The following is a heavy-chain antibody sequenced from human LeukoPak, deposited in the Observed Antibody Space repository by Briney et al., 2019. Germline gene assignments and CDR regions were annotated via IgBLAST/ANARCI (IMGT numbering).Heavy chain of an antibody. V-gene: IGHV3-21*01. CDR3: ARGSNYGNLDY. D-gene: IGHD4-17*01. CDR1: GFTFSSYS. J-gene: IGHJ4*02. CDR2: ISSSSSYI. Sequence: GGSLRLSCAASGFTFSSYSMNWVRQAPGKGLEWVSSISSSSSYIDYADSVKGRFTISRDNAKNSLYLQVNSLRAEDTAVYYCARGSNYGNLDYWGQGTLVTVSS.